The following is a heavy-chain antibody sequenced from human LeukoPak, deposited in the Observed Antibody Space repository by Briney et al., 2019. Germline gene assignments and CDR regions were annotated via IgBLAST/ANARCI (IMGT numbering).Heavy chain of an antibody. D-gene: IGHD3-10*01. Sequence: GESLKISCKGSGYSFTSYWIGWVRQMPGKGLEWMGIFYPGDSDTRYSPSFQGQVTISADKTISTAYLQWSSLKASDTAMYYCARHHYYGSGSYYTNWFDPWGQGTLVTVSS. CDR1: GYSFTSYW. CDR2: FYPGDSDT. CDR3: ARHHYYGSGSYYTNWFDP. J-gene: IGHJ5*02. V-gene: IGHV5-51*01.